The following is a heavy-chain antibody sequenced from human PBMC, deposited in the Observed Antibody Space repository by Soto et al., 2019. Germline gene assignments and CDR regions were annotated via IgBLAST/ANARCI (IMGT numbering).Heavy chain of an antibody. V-gene: IGHV3-21*01. Sequence: PGGSLRLSCAASGFTFRSYTMNWVRQAPGKGLEWVSSISSGSDYIYYADSLKGRFTISRDNAKNSLYLQMNSLRAEDTAVYYCGRDCSVTTCPSGLSTYYFGMDVWGQGTTVTVSS. CDR3: GRDCSVTTCPSGLSTYYFGMDV. D-gene: IGHD2-2*01. CDR1: GFTFRSYT. J-gene: IGHJ6*02. CDR2: ISSGSDYI.